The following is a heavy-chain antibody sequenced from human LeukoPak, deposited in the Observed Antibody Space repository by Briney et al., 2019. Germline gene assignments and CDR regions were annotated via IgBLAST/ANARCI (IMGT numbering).Heavy chain of an antibody. D-gene: IGHD4-17*01. V-gene: IGHV4-38-2*02. J-gene: IGHJ6*03. CDR1: NYSISNSLY. CDR3: ARGTYGYYMDV. Sequence: PSETLSLTCSGSNYSISNSLYWGWLRQPPGKGLEWIGSIYRSGSTFYNPTLKSRVTISLDTSKNQFSLKLSSVTAADTAVYFCARGTYGYYMDVWGKGTTVTVSS. CDR2: IYRSGST.